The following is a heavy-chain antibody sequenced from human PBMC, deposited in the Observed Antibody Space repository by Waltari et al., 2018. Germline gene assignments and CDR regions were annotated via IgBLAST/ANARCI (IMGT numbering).Heavy chain of an antibody. D-gene: IGHD2-2*01. CDR3: ARGSAGYVRVWDL. Sequence: EAQLLESGGGLVQPGGSLRLSCAASGVHFHGHWMTWVRRAPGKGLEWVANIKWDGSATWYAESLSGRFIISRDNARNSLFLQINSPSAEDTAIYYCARGSAGYVRVWDLWGQGTSVTVSS. V-gene: IGHV3-7*03. CDR2: IKWDGSAT. J-gene: IGHJ5*02. CDR1: GVHFHGHW.